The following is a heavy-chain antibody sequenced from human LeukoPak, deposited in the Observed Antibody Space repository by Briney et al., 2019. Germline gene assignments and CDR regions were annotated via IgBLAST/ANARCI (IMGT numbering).Heavy chain of an antibody. Sequence: SGRSLRLSCAASGSTFSSYAMHWVRQAPGKGLWWVAGISYDGSNKYYADSVKVRFTTSRDTSQNTLYLQMNRPRAEDPAVYYCARVGSITICAVVIIAYYFDYWCQGTLVTVSS. V-gene: IGHV3-30-3*01. CDR2: ISYDGSNK. CDR1: GSTFSSYA. CDR3: ARVGSITICAVVIIAYYFDY. D-gene: IGHD3-3*01. J-gene: IGHJ4*02.